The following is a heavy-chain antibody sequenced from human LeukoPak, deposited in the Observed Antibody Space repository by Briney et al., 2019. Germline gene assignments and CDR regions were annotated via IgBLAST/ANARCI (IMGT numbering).Heavy chain of an antibody. D-gene: IGHD5-18*01. Sequence: NPSETLSLTCTVSGGSISSGDYYWSWIRQHPGKGLEWIGYIYYSGSTYYNPSLKSRVTISVDTSKNQFSLKLSSVTAADTAVYYCARAPVLGYSYGQYYFDYWGQGTLVTVSS. V-gene: IGHV4-31*03. CDR2: IYYSGST. CDR3: ARAPVLGYSYGQYYFDY. CDR1: GGSISSGDYY. J-gene: IGHJ4*02.